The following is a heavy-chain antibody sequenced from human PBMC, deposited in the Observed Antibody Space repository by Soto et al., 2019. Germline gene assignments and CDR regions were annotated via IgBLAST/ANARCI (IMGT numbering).Heavy chain of an antibody. Sequence: PSETLSLTCTVSGGSISSGDYYWSWIRQPPGKGLEWIGYIYYSGSTYYNPSLKSRVTISVDTSKNQFSLKLSSVTAADTAVYYCARDGYYDRSHYFDYWGQGTLVTVSS. CDR3: ARDGYYDRSHYFDY. CDR2: IYYSGST. J-gene: IGHJ4*02. D-gene: IGHD3-22*01. V-gene: IGHV4-30-4*01. CDR1: GGSISSGDYY.